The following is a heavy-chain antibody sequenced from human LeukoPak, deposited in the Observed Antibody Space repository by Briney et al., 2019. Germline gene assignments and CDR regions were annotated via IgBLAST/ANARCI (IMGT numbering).Heavy chain of an antibody. V-gene: IGHV4-34*01. Sequence: SETLSLTCAVYGGSFSVYYWSWIRQPPGKGLEWIGEINHSGSTNYNPSLKSRVTISVDTSKNQFSLRLSSVTAADTAVYYCAGGGPIVATDYWGQGTLVTVSS. D-gene: IGHD5-12*01. CDR2: INHSGST. J-gene: IGHJ4*02. CDR3: AGGGPIVATDY. CDR1: GGSFSVYY.